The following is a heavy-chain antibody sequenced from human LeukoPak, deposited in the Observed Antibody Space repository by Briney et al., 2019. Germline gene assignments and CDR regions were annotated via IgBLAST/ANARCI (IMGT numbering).Heavy chain of an antibody. CDR1: GYTVTGYY. J-gene: IGHJ3*02. V-gene: IGHV1-2*02. CDR2: LNPNSGGT. CDR3: ARDRVSRIFGVVIMVGGAFDI. Sequence: ASVKVSCKASGYTVTGYYMHRVRQSPGQGLEWMGWLNPNSGGTNYAQKFQRRLTMTRDTSISTAYMELSRLRSDDTAVYYCARDRVSRIFGVVIMVGGAFDIWGQGTMVTVSS. D-gene: IGHD3-3*01.